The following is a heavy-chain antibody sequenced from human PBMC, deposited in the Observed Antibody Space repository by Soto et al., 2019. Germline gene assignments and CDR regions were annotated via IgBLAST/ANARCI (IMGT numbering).Heavy chain of an antibody. V-gene: IGHV3-30*03. D-gene: IGHD3-10*01. J-gene: IGHJ4*02. CDR3: ASPLDLWPN. Sequence: PGGSLRLSCAASGFTFSSYGMHWVRQAPGKGLEWVAVISYDGSNKYYADSVKGRFTISRDNSKNTLYLQMNSLRAEDTAVYYCASPLDLWPNWGQGTLVTVS. CDR2: ISYDGSNK. CDR1: GFTFSSYG.